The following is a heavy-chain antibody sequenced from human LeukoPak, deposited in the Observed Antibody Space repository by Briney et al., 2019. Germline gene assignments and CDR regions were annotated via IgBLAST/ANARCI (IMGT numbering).Heavy chain of an antibody. CDR3: ARDRDILTDYYYYYYYMDV. D-gene: IGHD3-9*01. CDR1: GFNFSSYS. V-gene: IGHV3-21*01. Sequence: GGSLRLSCAASGFNFSSYSMNWVRQAPGKGLEWVSSISSSSSYIYYADSVKGRFTISRDNAKNSLYLQMNSLRAEDTAVYYCARDRDILTDYYYYYYYMDVWGKGTTVTISS. J-gene: IGHJ6*03. CDR2: ISSSSSYI.